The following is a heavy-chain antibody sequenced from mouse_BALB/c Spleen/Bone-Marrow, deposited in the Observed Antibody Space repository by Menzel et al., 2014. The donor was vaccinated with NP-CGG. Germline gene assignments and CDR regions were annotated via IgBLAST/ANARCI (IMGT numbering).Heavy chain of an antibody. Sequence: EVMLVESGGGLVQPGGSRKLSCAASGFTFSNFGIHWVRRAPEKGLEWVAYISGVSSTIYYADTVKGRFTISRDNPKNTLFLQMTSLRSEDTAMYYCARSTWSYYNGMDYWGQGTSVTVSS. D-gene: IGHD1-1*01. CDR3: ARSTWSYYNGMDY. V-gene: IGHV5-17*02. J-gene: IGHJ4*01. CDR1: GFTFSNFG. CDR2: ISGVSSTI.